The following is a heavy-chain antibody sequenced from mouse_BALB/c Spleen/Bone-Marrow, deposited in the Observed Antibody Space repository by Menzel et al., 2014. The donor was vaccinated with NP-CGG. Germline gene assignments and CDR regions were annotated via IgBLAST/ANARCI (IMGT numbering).Heavy chain of an antibody. CDR1: GYAFSTYW. V-gene: IGHV1-9*01. J-gene: IGHJ3*01. CDR2: ISPGTGNT. Sequence: VKLVESGTELMKPGASVKISCKATGYAFSTYWIQWIKQRPGHGLDWIGEISPGTGNTNNNEKFRGKATFTADASSNTAYMQLSSLTSEDSAVYFCAITGYQAWFTYWGQGTLVTVSP. D-gene: IGHD2-2*01. CDR3: AITGYQAWFTY.